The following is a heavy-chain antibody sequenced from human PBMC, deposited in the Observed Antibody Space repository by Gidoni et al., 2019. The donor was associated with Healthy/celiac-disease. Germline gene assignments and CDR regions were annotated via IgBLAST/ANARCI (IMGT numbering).Heavy chain of an antibody. CDR3: AKAVSHGGPWYFDL. Sequence: EVQLLESGVCLVQPGGYLRLSCAASGFPFISYAMGWVRQAPGKGLEWGSAIRGSGGSTYYADSVKGRYTIARDNSKNTLYLQMNSLRAEDTAVYYCAKAVSHGGPWYFDLWGRGTLVTVSS. J-gene: IGHJ2*01. V-gene: IGHV3-23*01. CDR1: GFPFISYA. D-gene: IGHD3-16*01. CDR2: IRGSGGST.